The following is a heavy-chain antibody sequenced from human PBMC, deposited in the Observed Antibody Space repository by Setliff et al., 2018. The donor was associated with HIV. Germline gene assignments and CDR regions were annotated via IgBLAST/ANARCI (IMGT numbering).Heavy chain of an antibody. J-gene: IGHJ3*01. CDR1: GRSFGGYY. CDR2: INHSGGT. CDR3: ARGWGHDGFDF. Sequence: SETLSLTCAVYGRSFGGYYWNWIRQSPGKGLEWIGEINHSGGTNYNPSLKSRVTMSIDTSKNQFSLNVSSVTAADTAVYYCARGWGHDGFDFWGQGTMVTVS. V-gene: IGHV4-34*01. D-gene: IGHD7-27*01.